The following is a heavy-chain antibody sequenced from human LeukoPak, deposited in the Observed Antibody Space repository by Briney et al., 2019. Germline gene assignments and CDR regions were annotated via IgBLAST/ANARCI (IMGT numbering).Heavy chain of an antibody. CDR2: INAGNGNT. Sequence: ASVKVSCKASGYTFTSYAMHWVRQAPGQRLEWMGWINAGNGNTKYSQKFQGRVTITRDTSASTAYMELSSLRSEDTAVYYCARGLGEMATIPPIYWGQGTLVAVSS. V-gene: IGHV1-3*01. J-gene: IGHJ4*02. CDR1: GYTFTSYA. D-gene: IGHD5-24*01. CDR3: ARGLGEMATIPPIY.